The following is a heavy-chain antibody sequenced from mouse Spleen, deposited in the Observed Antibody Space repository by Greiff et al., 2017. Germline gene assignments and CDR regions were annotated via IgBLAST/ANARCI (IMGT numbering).Heavy chain of an antibody. CDR1: GFTFSNYW. Sequence: EVKVEESGGGLVQPGGSMKLSCVASGFTFSNYWMNWVRQSPEKGLEWVAQIRLKSDNYPTHYAESVKGRFTISRDDSKSSVYLQMNNLRAEDTGIYYCTGEGNYGGADYWGQGTTLTVSS. V-gene: IGHV6-3*01. J-gene: IGHJ2*01. CDR2: IRLKSDNYPT. D-gene: IGHD2-1*01. CDR3: TGEGNYGGADY.